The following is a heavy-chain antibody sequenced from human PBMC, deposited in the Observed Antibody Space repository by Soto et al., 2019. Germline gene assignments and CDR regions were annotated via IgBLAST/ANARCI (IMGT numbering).Heavy chain of an antibody. J-gene: IGHJ2*01. CDR3: ARSGQSGEQNGDHYWYFDL. Sequence: GGSLRLSCAASEFTVSRNDISWVRQAPGKGLDWVSLIYSGGSIYYADSVKGRFTISRDNSKNTLYLQMNSLTADDTAVYYCARSGQSGEQNGDHYWYFDLGGRGTLV. D-gene: IGHD1-26*01. CDR2: IYSGGSI. V-gene: IGHV3-53*01. CDR1: EFTVSRND.